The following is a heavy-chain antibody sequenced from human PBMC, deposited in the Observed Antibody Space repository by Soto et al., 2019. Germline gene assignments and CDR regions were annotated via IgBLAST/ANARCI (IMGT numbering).Heavy chain of an antibody. D-gene: IGHD2-15*01. CDR2: IYHSGST. V-gene: IGHV4-38-2*01. CDR1: GYSISSGYY. J-gene: IGHJ4*02. Sequence: KLSETLSLTCAVSGYSISSGYYWGWIRQPPGKGLEWIGSIYHSGSTYYNPSLKSRVTISVDTSKNQFSLKLSSVTAADTAVYYCARGGYCSGGSCSTLGDFDYWGQGTLVTVSS. CDR3: ARGGYCSGGSCSTLGDFDY.